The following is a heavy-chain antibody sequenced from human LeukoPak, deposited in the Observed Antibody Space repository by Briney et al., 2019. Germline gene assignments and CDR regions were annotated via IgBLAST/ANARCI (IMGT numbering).Heavy chain of an antibody. Sequence: GGSLRLSCAASGFTFSSYSMNWVRQAPGKGLEWVSSISSSSSYIYYADSVKGRFTISRDNAKNTLYLQMNSLRAEDTAVYYCARVGRYYGSGSYYWGQGTLVTVSS. CDR1: GFTFSSYS. CDR3: ARVGRYYGSGSYY. D-gene: IGHD3-10*01. CDR2: ISSSSSYI. J-gene: IGHJ4*02. V-gene: IGHV3-21*01.